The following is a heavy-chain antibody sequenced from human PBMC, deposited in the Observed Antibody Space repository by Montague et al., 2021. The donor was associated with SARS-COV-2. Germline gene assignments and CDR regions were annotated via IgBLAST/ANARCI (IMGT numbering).Heavy chain of an antibody. V-gene: IGHV4-4*02. J-gene: IGHJ3*02. CDR2: ISHCGNT. Sequence: SETLSLTCSVSGGSISTTNWWCWVRQPPGKGLVWIGEISHCGNTXYNSSVSSRVTISLDKSKNQFSLKLSSVTAADTAVYYCARAMIVVTRDIWGRGTKVIVST. D-gene: IGHD3-22*01. CDR3: ARAMIVVTRDI. CDR1: GGSISTTNW.